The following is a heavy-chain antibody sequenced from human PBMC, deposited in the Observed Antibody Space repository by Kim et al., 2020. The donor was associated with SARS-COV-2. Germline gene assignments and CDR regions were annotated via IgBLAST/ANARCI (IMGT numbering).Heavy chain of an antibody. J-gene: IGHJ4*02. Sequence: ADSVKGRFTISRNNSKNTLYLQMNSLRAEDTAVYYCAKGAVLWCGELWDYWGQGTLVTVSS. V-gene: IGHV3-23*01. CDR3: AKGAVLWCGELWDY. D-gene: IGHD3-10*01.